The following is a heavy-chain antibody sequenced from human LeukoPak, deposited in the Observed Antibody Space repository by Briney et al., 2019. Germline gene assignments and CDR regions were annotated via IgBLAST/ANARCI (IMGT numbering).Heavy chain of an antibody. Sequence: SETLSLTCAVSGVSFNDYYWSWVHQTPGKGLEWIGEINHSGYTNDSPSLKSRVAISIDTSRKQFSLNLRSVTVADTGIYYCTRMTTGHDYWGQGTLVTVSS. V-gene: IGHV4-34*01. J-gene: IGHJ4*02. CDR2: INHSGYT. D-gene: IGHD4-17*01. CDR1: GVSFNDYY. CDR3: TRMTTGHDY.